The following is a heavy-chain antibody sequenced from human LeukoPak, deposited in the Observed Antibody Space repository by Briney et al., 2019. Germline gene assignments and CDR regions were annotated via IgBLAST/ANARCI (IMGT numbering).Heavy chain of an antibody. CDR1: GYTFTGYF. CDR3: ARDSSGSFGDY. V-gene: IGHV1-2*02. D-gene: IGHD6-19*01. CDR2: LNPNSGGT. Sequence: ASVTDSGKASGYTFTGYFLHWVRQATGQGLEWMGWLNPNSGGTKYAQKFQGRVTMTRDTSISTAYMELSSLRSDDTAVYYCARDSSGSFGDYWGEGTLVRVSS. J-gene: IGHJ4*01.